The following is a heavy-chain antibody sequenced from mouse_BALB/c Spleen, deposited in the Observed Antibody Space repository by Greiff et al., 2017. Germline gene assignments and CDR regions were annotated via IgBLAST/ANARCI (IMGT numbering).Heavy chain of an antibody. D-gene: IGHD2-14*01. Sequence: DVKLQESGGDLVKPGGSLKLSCAASGFTFSSYGMSWVRQTPDKRLEWVATISSGGSYTYYPDSVKGRFTISRDNAKNTLYLQMSSLKSEDTAMYYCARQVRRFDYWGQGTTLTVSS. CDR1: GFTFSSYG. CDR3: ARQVRRFDY. V-gene: IGHV5-6*02. J-gene: IGHJ2*01. CDR2: ISSGGSYT.